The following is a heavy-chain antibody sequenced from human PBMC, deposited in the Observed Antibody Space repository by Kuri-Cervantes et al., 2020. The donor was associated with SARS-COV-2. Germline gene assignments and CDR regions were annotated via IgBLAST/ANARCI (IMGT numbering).Heavy chain of an antibody. CDR3: ARGAANYYYMDV. Sequence: GESLKISCAASGFSFSTNVMAWVRQAPGKGLEWVSTMSGSGASTHYADSVKGRFTISRDNSKNTVSLHMNSLRADDTAMYYCARGAANYYYMDVWGKGTTVTVSS. J-gene: IGHJ6*03. CDR2: MSGSGAST. CDR1: GFSFSTNV. D-gene: IGHD3-16*01. V-gene: IGHV3-23*01.